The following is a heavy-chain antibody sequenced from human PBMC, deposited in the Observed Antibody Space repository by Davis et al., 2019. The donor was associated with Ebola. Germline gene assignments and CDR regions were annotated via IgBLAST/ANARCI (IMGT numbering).Heavy chain of an antibody. V-gene: IGHV5-51*01. J-gene: IGHJ4*02. Sequence: GESLKISCKGSGYSFTSYWIGWVRQMPGKGLEWMGIIYPGDSDTRYSPSFQGQVTISADKSISTAYLQWSSLKASDTAMYYCARHSAQVDYYDSSGYDYWGQGTLVTVSS. D-gene: IGHD3-22*01. CDR2: IYPGDSDT. CDR3: ARHSAQVDYYDSSGYDY. CDR1: GYSFTSYW.